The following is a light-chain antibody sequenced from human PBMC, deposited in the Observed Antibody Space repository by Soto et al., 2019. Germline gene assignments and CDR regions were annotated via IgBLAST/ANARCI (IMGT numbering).Light chain of an antibody. V-gene: IGLV1-44*01. Sequence: QSVLTQPPSASGTPGQRVTISCYGSSSNIGSNPVNWYQQLPGTAPKLLIYSNNQRPSGVPDRFSGSKSGTSASLAISGLQSEDEADYYCAAWDDSLNGWVFGGGTKVTVL. CDR3: AAWDDSLNGWV. J-gene: IGLJ3*02. CDR2: SNN. CDR1: SSNIGSNP.